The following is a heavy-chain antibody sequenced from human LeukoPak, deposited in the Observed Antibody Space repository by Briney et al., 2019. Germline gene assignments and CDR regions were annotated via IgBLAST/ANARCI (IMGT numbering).Heavy chain of an antibody. Sequence: GGSLRLSCAASGFTFNTYSMNWVRRAPGKGLEWVSYISSSSNPIWYADSVKGRFTISRDNAKNSLFLQMDSLRAEDTAVYYCARDPGRVRGVLGFDYWGQGIPVTVSS. D-gene: IGHD3-10*01. CDR2: ISSSSNPI. V-gene: IGHV3-48*04. CDR1: GFTFNTYS. CDR3: ARDPGRVRGVLGFDY. J-gene: IGHJ4*02.